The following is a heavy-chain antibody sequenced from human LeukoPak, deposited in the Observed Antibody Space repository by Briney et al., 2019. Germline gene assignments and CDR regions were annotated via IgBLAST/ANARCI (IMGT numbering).Heavy chain of an antibody. V-gene: IGHV1-3*01. J-gene: IGHJ4*02. CDR3: ARKADCSGGSCYSPAGY. Sequence: ASVKVSCTASGFTFTNHALQWVRQAPGQRLEWMGWINAGNGNTKYSQKFQGRVTITRDTSASTAYMELSSLRSEDTAVYYCARKADCSGGSCYSPAGYWGQGTLVTVSS. D-gene: IGHD2-15*01. CDR1: GFTFTNHA. CDR2: INAGNGNT.